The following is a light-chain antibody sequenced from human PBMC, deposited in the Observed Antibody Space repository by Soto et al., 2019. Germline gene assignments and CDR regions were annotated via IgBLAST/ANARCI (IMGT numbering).Light chain of an antibody. Sequence: QSVLTQPPSVSGAPGQRVTISCTGSSSNIGAGYDVHWYQQLPGTAPKLLIYGNSNRPSGVPDRFSGSKSGTSASLAITGLQAEDEADYYCQSYDSSLSGRWWVFGGGTKLTVL. CDR2: GNS. V-gene: IGLV1-40*01. CDR3: QSYDSSLSGRWWV. J-gene: IGLJ3*02. CDR1: SSNIGAGYD.